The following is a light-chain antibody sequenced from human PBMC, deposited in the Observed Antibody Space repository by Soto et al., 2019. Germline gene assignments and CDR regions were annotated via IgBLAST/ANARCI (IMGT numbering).Light chain of an antibody. CDR1: SSNIGSNL. CDR2: NNN. V-gene: IGLV1-44*01. Sequence: QSVLTQPPSASGTPGQTVTISCSGSSSNIGSNLVNWYQLLPGTTHRLLIYNNNQRPSAVPDRFSGSKSGTSASLAISGLQSEDEGDYFCALWDDSLNGLRVFGGGTKLTVL. CDR3: ALWDDSLNGLRV. J-gene: IGLJ3*02.